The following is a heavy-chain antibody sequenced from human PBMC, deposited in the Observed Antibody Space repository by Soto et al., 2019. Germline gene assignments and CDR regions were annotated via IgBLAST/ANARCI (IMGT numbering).Heavy chain of an antibody. Sequence: RGSLRLSCAASGFTFSSYAMSWVRQAPGKGLEWVSAISGSGGSTYYADSVKGRFTISRDNSKNTLYLQMNSLRAEDTAVYYCAIYRGCSDHRDWFDPWGQGTPVTVSS. J-gene: IGHJ5*02. CDR1: GFTFSSYA. CDR2: ISGSGGST. D-gene: IGHD6-25*01. V-gene: IGHV3-23*01. CDR3: AIYRGCSDHRDWFDP.